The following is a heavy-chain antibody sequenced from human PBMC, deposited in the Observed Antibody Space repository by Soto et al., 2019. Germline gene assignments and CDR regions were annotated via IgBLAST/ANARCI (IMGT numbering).Heavy chain of an antibody. CDR1: EFSFTTYW. D-gene: IGHD6-19*01. Sequence: PGESLKISGKGSEFSFTTYWIAWVRQIRGKGLEWMGIIYPGDSDTRYSPSLQGHVTISADKSITTAYLQWSSLKASDTAMYYCARREAVAPSDAFDIWGQGTLVTVSS. CDR3: ARREAVAPSDAFDI. CDR2: IYPGDSDT. J-gene: IGHJ3*02. V-gene: IGHV5-51*01.